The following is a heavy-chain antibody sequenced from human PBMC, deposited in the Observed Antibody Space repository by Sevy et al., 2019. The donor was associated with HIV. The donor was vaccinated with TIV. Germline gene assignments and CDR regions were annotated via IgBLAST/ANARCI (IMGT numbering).Heavy chain of an antibody. Sequence: SETLSLTCSVSGGSINNYYWSWIRQPPGKELEWIGYIFHTGCTTYSPSLKRRVTISLDTSKNQLYLKLTSVTAADTAIYYCARHEGSWRTPAAHFDNWGQGTLVTVSS. CDR2: IFHTGCT. J-gene: IGHJ4*02. V-gene: IGHV4-59*08. D-gene: IGHD2-2*01. CDR3: ARHEGSWRTPAAHFDN. CDR1: GGSINNYY.